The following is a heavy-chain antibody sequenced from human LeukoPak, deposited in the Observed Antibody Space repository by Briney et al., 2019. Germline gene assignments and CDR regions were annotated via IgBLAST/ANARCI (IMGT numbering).Heavy chain of an antibody. D-gene: IGHD5-12*01. CDR1: GFTFSSCA. CDR2: VYIGGNT. Sequence: TGGSLRLSCAASGFTFSSCAMHWVRQAPGKGLEWVSVVYIGGNTNYADSVKGRFTISRDTSKNTLYLQMNSPRVEDTAVYYCARATTGSDPFFDYWGQGTLVTVSS. CDR3: ARATTGSDPFFDY. J-gene: IGHJ4*02. V-gene: IGHV3-53*01.